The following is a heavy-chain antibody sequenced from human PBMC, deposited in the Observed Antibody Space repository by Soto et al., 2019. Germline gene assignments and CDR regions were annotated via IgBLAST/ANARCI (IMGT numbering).Heavy chain of an antibody. J-gene: IGHJ4*02. CDR2: IYNGATT. D-gene: IGHD3-10*01. CDR1: GGSISRYY. V-gene: IGHV4-59*01. CDR3: VRDDSERPATY. Sequence: QVQLQESGPGLVKPLETLSLTCIVSGGSISRYYWTWTRQPPGKGLESIGCIYNGATTSYNPSLKSRVTISVDTSKNQFSLKLTSVTAAETAVYYCVRDDSERPATYWGQGTLVTVSS.